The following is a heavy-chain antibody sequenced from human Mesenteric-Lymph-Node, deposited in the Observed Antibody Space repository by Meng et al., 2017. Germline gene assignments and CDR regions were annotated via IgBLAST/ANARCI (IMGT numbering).Heavy chain of an antibody. Sequence: ASVKVSCKASGYTFTSYYMHWVRQAPGQGLEWMGIINPSGGSTSYAQKFQDRVTMTRDTSTSTVYMELSSLRSEDTAVYYCAISLQGIWQGRALPDYWGQGTLVTVSS. V-gene: IGHV1-46*01. J-gene: IGHJ4*02. CDR3: AISLQGIWQGRALPDY. CDR2: INPSGGST. CDR1: GYTFTSYY. D-gene: IGHD6-13*01.